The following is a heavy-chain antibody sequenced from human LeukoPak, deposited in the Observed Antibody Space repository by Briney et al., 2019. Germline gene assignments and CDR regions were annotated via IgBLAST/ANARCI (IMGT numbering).Heavy chain of an antibody. CDR3: AGGLEMVYARTDAFDI. Sequence: GGSPRLSCAASGFTFSSYAMSWVRQAPGKGLEWVSAISGSGGSTYYADSVKGRFTISRDNSKNTLYLQMNSLRAEDTAVYYCAGGLEMVYARTDAFDIWGQGTMVTVSS. J-gene: IGHJ3*02. D-gene: IGHD2-8*01. V-gene: IGHV3-23*01. CDR1: GFTFSSYA. CDR2: ISGSGGST.